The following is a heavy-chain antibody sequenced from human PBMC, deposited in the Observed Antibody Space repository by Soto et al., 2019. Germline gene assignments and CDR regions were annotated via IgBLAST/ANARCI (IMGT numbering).Heavy chain of an antibody. J-gene: IGHJ6*02. CDR3: APRLRSGWMGYGVDV. D-gene: IGHD3-3*01. Sequence: SETLSLTCTVSGGSISSSSYYWGWFRQPPGKGLEWIGGIFYSGTTYYNPSLKSRVTISVDTSKNQFSLKLDSVTAADTAVYYCAPRLRSGWMGYGVDVWGQGTTVTVSS. CDR1: GGSISSSSYY. V-gene: IGHV4-39*01. CDR2: IFYSGTT.